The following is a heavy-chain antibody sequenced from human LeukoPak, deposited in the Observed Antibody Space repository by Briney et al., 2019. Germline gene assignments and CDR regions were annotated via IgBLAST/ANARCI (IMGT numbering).Heavy chain of an antibody. J-gene: IGHJ4*02. CDR2: LSGSSRYI. Sequence: GGSLRLSCAASGFTFSSYSMNWVRQAPGKGLEWVSSLSGSSRYIYYADSVKGRFTISRDNAKNSLYLQMNSLRAEDTAVYYCARDLGSSGWYGLDYWGQGTLVTVSS. D-gene: IGHD6-19*01. CDR3: ARDLGSSGWYGLDY. CDR1: GFTFSSYS. V-gene: IGHV3-21*01.